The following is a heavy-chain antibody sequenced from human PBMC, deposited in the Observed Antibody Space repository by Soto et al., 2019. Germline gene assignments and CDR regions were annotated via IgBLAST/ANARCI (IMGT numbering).Heavy chain of an antibody. CDR2: IYYSGST. V-gene: IGHV4-39*01. Sequence: LSLTCTVSGGSISSSSYYWGWIRQPPGKGLEWIGSIYYSGSTYYNPSLKSRVTISVDTSKNQFSLKLSSVTAADTAVYYCARYTLNWFDPWGQGTLVTVS. D-gene: IGHD2-2*02. J-gene: IGHJ5*02. CDR1: GGSISSSSYY. CDR3: ARYTLNWFDP.